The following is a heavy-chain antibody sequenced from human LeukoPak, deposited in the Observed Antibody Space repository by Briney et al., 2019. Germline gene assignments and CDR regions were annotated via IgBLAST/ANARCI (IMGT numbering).Heavy chain of an antibody. Sequence: GGSLRLSCTASGFTFGDYAMSWFRQAPGKGLEWVGFIRSKAYGGTTEYAASVKCRFTISRDDSKSIAYLQMNSLKTEDTAVYYCTRDLNGDYGFAFDIWGQGTMVTVSS. D-gene: IGHD4-17*01. J-gene: IGHJ3*02. CDR1: GFTFGDYA. V-gene: IGHV3-49*03. CDR3: TRDLNGDYGFAFDI. CDR2: IRSKAYGGTT.